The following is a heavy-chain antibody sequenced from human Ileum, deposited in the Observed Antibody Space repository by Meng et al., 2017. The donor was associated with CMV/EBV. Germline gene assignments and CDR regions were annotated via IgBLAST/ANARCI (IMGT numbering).Heavy chain of an antibody. CDR2: IIPIFGTA. CDR1: GGTFSSYA. J-gene: IGHJ5*02. CDR3: ARGVTMVRGVPSGFDP. Sequence: GGTFSSYAISWGRQAPGQGLEWMGGIIPIFGTANYAQKFQGRVTITTDESTSTAYMELSSLRSEDTAVYYCARGVTMVRGVPSGFDPWGQGTLVTVSS. V-gene: IGHV1-69*05. D-gene: IGHD3-10*01.